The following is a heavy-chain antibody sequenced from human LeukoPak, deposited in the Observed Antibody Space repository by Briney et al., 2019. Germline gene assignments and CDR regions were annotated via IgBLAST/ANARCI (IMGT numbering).Heavy chain of an antibody. V-gene: IGHV3-23*01. CDR1: GFTFTSYA. CDR2: ISGSGGGT. J-gene: IGHJ4*02. Sequence: GGSLRLSCAASGFTFTSYAMNWVRQAPEKGLEWVATISGSGGGTYYADSVRGRFTISRDDSENTLYLQMNSLRAEDTAVYYCAKDHGRYRNNYCDYWGQGNLVTVSS. D-gene: IGHD1-26*01. CDR3: AKDHGRYRNNYCDY.